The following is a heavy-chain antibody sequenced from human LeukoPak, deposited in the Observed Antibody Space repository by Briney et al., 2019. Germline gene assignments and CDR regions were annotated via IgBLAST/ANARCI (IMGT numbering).Heavy chain of an antibody. J-gene: IGHJ4*02. Sequence: GGSLRLSCAASGFTFSNAWLNWVRQAPGKGLEWVGRIKSKADGGTTDYAAPVKGRFTISRDDSKTTLYLQMNSLKTEDTAVYYCTTRYCSGGRCDYWGQGTLVTVSS. V-gene: IGHV3-15*01. D-gene: IGHD2-15*01. CDR1: GFTFSNAW. CDR2: IKSKADGGTT. CDR3: TTRYCSGGRCDY.